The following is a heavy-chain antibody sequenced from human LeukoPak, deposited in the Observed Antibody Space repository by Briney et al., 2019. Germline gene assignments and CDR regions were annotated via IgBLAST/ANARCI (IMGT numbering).Heavy chain of an antibody. J-gene: IGHJ3*02. CDR2: IYSGGST. CDR3: AKDEIVGATGAFDI. D-gene: IGHD1-26*01. V-gene: IGHV3-53*05. CDR1: GFTVSSNY. Sequence: SGGSLRLSCAASGFTVSSNYMSWVRQAPGKGLEWVSVIYSGGSTYYADSVKGRFTISRDNSKNTLYLQMNSLRAEDTALYYCAKDEIVGATGAFDIWGQGTMVTVSS.